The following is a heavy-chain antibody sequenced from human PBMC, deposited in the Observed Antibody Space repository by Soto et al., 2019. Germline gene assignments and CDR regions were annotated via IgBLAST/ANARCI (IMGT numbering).Heavy chain of an antibody. CDR2: IGTAGDT. D-gene: IGHD3-3*01. CDR1: GLTFSSYD. Sequence: GRSLRLSCAASGLTFSSYDMDWVRQATGKGLEWFSAIGTAGDTYYPVSVKGRFTISRENAKNSLYLQMNSLSAGDTAVYYCGRGRGYDFWSGYYRKIVADDAFDIWGQGTMVTVSS. J-gene: IGHJ3*02. V-gene: IGHV3-13*01. CDR3: GRGRGYDFWSGYYRKIVADDAFDI.